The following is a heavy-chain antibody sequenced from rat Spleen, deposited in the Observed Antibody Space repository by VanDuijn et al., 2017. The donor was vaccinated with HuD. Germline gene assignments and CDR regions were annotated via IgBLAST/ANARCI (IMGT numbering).Heavy chain of an antibody. CDR2: INEDSSTI. D-gene: IGHD5-1*01. Sequence: EVKLVESGGGLVQPGRSLRLSCAASGFNFNDYWMGWVRQAPGKGLEWIGEINEDSSTINYSPSLKDRFTISRDSAQNTLYLQMSKLGSEDTAIYYCAKDNWEPPYFDYWGQGVMVTVSS. V-gene: IGHV4-2*01. J-gene: IGHJ2*01. CDR3: AKDNWEPPYFDY. CDR1: GFNFNDYW.